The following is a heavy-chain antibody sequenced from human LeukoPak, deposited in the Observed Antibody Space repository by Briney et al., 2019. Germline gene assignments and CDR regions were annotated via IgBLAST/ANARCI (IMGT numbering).Heavy chain of an antibody. V-gene: IGHV1-2*02. Sequence: ASVKVSCKASGYSFTAFYIHWVRQAPGQGLEWMGWIHPRSGETNYAYKFRGRVTMTRDTSISTTYMDLRSLGSDDTAVYYCARDGEYGTGSYYRGCFDYWGQGTLVTVSS. D-gene: IGHD3-10*01. CDR1: GYSFTAFY. CDR2: IHPRSGET. CDR3: ARDGEYGTGSYYRGCFDY. J-gene: IGHJ4*02.